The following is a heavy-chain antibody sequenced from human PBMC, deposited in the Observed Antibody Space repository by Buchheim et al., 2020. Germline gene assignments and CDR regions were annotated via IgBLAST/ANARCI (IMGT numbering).Heavy chain of an antibody. Sequence: QVQLQESGPGLVKPSQTLSLTCTVSGGSISSGGYYWSWIRQHPGKGLEWIGYIYYSGSTYYHPSLKSRVTITVDKSKNQFSLKLSSVTAADTAVYYCAREWIGTTDPGWFDPWGQGTL. CDR3: AREWIGTTDPGWFDP. D-gene: IGHD1-7*01. V-gene: IGHV4-31*03. J-gene: IGHJ5*02. CDR1: GGSISSGGYY. CDR2: IYYSGST.